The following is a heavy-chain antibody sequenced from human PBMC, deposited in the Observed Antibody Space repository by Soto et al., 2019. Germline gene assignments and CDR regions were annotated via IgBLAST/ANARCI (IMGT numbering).Heavy chain of an antibody. J-gene: IGHJ6*02. CDR1: GGSISSGGYY. Sequence: SETLSLTCTVSGGSISSGGYYWSWIRQHPGKGLEWIGFIYYSGSTYYNPSLKSRVTISVDTSKNQFSLKLSSVAAADTAVYYCAREGAAPYYYYGMDVWGQGTTVTVSS. CDR2: IYYSGST. V-gene: IGHV4-31*03. D-gene: IGHD6-6*01. CDR3: AREGAAPYYYYGMDV.